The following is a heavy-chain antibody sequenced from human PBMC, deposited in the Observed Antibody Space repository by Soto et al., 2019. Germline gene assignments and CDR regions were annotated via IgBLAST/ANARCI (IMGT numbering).Heavy chain of an antibody. CDR2: IYYSGST. J-gene: IGHJ6*02. CDR1: GGSISSGGYY. CDR3: ARARWPRTTLGMDV. V-gene: IGHV4-31*03. D-gene: IGHD4-17*01. Sequence: QVQLQESGPGLVKPSQTLSLTCTVSGGSISSGGYYWSWIRQHPGKGLEWIGYIYYSGSTYYNPYLKSRVTISVYKYKTQFSLKLSTVTDADTDVCECARARWPRTTLGMDVWGQGTLVTVSS.